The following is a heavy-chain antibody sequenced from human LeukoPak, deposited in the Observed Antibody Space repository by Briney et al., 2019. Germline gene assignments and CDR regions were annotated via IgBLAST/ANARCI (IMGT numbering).Heavy chain of an antibody. Sequence: SETLSLTCTVSGGSISSYYWSWIRQPAGKGLEWIGRIYTSGSTNYNPSLKSRVTISVDTSKNQFSLKLSSVTAADTAVYYCARGARDIVVVPAAIGSWNYPRRGGWFDPWGQGTLVTVSS. D-gene: IGHD2-2*01. CDR3: ARGARDIVVVPAAIGSWNYPRRGGWFDP. V-gene: IGHV4-4*07. J-gene: IGHJ5*02. CDR1: GGSISSYY. CDR2: IYTSGST.